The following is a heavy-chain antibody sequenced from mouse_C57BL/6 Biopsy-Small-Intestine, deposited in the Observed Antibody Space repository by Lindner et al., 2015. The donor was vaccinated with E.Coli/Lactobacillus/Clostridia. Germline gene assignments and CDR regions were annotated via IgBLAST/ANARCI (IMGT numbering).Heavy chain of an antibody. V-gene: IGHV1-84*02. CDR3: AXKGGTQAWWTFDY. D-gene: IGHD1-1*02. Sequence: SVKVSCKTSGYTFTGYYIHWVRQAPGQGLEWMGWINPSSGDTNYAQKFQDRVTMTRDTSISAAYMELSRLRSDDTAVYYCAXKGGTQAWWTFDYWGQGTLVTASS. CDR1: GYTFTGYY. CDR2: INPSSGDT. J-gene: IGHJ4*01.